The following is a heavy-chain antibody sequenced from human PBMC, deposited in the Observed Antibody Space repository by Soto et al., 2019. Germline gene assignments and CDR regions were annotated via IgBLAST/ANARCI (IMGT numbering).Heavy chain of an antibody. V-gene: IGHV1-69*12. J-gene: IGHJ6*02. Sequence: QVQLVQSGAEVKKPGSSVKVSCKASGGTFSSYAISWVRQAPGQGLEWMGGIIPIFGTANYAQKFQGRVTITADESTSTADMELSSLRSEDTAVYYCARDSGRRYYYYYGMDVWGQGTTVTVSS. CDR2: IIPIFGTA. CDR1: GGTFSSYA. D-gene: IGHD3-10*01. CDR3: ARDSGRRYYYYYGMDV.